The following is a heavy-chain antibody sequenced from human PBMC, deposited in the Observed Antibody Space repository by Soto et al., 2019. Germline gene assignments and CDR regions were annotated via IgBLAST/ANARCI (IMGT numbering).Heavy chain of an antibody. CDR2: INPSGGIT. V-gene: IGHV1-46*01. J-gene: IGHJ6*02. D-gene: IGHD6-6*01. Sequence: ASVKVSCKASGYTFSSYYMHWVRQAPGQGLEWMGIINPSGGITNYAQRFQGRVTMTRDTSTRTVYMELSSLRSENTAVYYCARGGPRQLVIYGMDVWGQGTTVTVSS. CDR1: GYTFSSYY. CDR3: ARGGPRQLVIYGMDV.